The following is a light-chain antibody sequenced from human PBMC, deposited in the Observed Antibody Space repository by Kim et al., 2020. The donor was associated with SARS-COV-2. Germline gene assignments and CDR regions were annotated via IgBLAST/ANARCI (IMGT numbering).Light chain of an antibody. CDR1: NLGSKT. CDR3: QVWDSRSDPVV. V-gene: IGLV3-21*04. Sequence: SYELTQPPSLSVAPGKATNITCGGNNLGSKTVHWYQQRPGQAPSLVIYYDADRPSGIPERFSGSNSGNTATLTISRVEPGDEADYYCQVWDSRSDPVVFGGGTQLTVL. J-gene: IGLJ2*01. CDR2: YDA.